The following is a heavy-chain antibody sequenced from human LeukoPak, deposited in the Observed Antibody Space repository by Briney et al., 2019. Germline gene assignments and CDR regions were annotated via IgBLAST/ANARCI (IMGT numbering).Heavy chain of an antibody. D-gene: IGHD5-24*01. CDR1: GASINNYF. CDR3: ARGGWLKTSYYFDF. V-gene: IGHV4-59*01. Sequence: SETLSLTCTVSGASINNYFWSWIRQPPGKGLEWIGYMYSSGSSTYNPSLKSRVTMSIDPSRNQLSLRVTSVTAADTAVYYCARGGWLKTSYYFDFWGQGSLVTVSS. J-gene: IGHJ4*02. CDR2: MYSSGSS.